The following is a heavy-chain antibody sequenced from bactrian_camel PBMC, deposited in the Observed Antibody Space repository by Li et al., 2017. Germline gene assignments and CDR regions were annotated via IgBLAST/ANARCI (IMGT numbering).Heavy chain of an antibody. CDR3: AVHSGYCYGGGPEGRAGDFAY. V-gene: IGHV3S53*01. CDR1: GYNRHC. J-gene: IGHJ6*01. D-gene: IGHD2*01. Sequence: SLRLSCTMSGYNRHCMGWFRQAPGTEREGVAGIDAAGLTSYAESARGRFTISRDSAKNTLYLQMSSLKPEDTATYYCAVHSGYCYGGGPEGRAGDFAYWGQGTQVTVS. CDR2: IDAAGLT.